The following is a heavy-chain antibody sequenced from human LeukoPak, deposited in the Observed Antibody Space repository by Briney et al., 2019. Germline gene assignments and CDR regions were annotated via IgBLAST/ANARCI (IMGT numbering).Heavy chain of an antibody. CDR1: GYTFTSYA. Sequence: ASVTVSCTASGYTFTSYAMHWVRQAPGQRLEWMGWINAGNGNTKYSQKFQGRVTITRDTSASTAYMELSSLRSEDTAVYYCARLEYDFWSGYYQYFDYWGQGTLVTVSS. D-gene: IGHD3-3*01. J-gene: IGHJ4*02. V-gene: IGHV1-3*01. CDR3: ARLEYDFWSGYYQYFDY. CDR2: INAGNGNT.